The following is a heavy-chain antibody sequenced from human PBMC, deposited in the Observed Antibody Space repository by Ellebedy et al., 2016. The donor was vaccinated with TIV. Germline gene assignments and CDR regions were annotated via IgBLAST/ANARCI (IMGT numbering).Heavy chain of an antibody. V-gene: IGHV1-46*01. D-gene: IGHD5-18*01. Sequence: AASVKVSCKASGYTFTNYYIHWVRQAPGQGLEWMGIINPSASSTSYAQKFQDRVIMTWDTSTSTVYLELSSLRSEDTAIYYCARPRDTALSFWGQGTLVTVSS. CDR1: GYTFTNYY. CDR3: ARPRDTALSF. J-gene: IGHJ4*02. CDR2: INPSASST.